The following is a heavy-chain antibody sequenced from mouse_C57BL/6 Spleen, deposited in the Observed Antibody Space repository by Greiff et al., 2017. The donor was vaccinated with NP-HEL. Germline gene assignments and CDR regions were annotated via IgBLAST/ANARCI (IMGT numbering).Heavy chain of an antibody. Sequence: QVQLQQPGTELVKPGASVKLSCKASGYTFTSYWMHWVKQRPGQGLEWIGNINPSNGGTNYNEKFKSKATLTVDKSSSTAYMQLSSLTSVDSVGYLCGRGEGGGNYAPFAYWGQGTLVTVSA. CDR1: GYTFTSYW. V-gene: IGHV1-53*01. D-gene: IGHD2-1*01. CDR3: GRGEGGGNYAPFAY. CDR2: INPSNGGT. J-gene: IGHJ3*01.